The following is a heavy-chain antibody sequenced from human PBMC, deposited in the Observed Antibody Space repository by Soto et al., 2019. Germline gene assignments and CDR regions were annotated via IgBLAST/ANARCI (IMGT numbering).Heavy chain of an antibody. J-gene: IGHJ5*02. CDR2: IYHSGST. V-gene: IGHV4-4*02. D-gene: IGHD3-22*01. CDR3: AIAAAGKTYYYDSSGDWFDP. Sequence: SETLSLTCAVSGGSISSSNWWSWVRQPPGKGLEWIGEIYHSGSTNYNPSLKSRVTISVDKSKNQFSLKLSSVTAADTAVYYCAIAAAGKTYYYDSSGDWFDPWGQGTLVTVSS. CDR1: GGSISSSNW.